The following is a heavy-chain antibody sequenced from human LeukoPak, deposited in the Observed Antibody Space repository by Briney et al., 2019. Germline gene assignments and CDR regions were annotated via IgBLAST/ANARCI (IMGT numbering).Heavy chain of an antibody. D-gene: IGHD6-13*01. Sequence: SQTPSLTCAISGDSVSSNSAAWNWIRQSPSRGLEWLGRTYYRSKWYNDYAVSVKSRITINPDTSKNQFSLQLNSVTPEDTAVYYCARSPLGYSSSWYEGFDYWGQGTLVTVSS. V-gene: IGHV6-1*01. J-gene: IGHJ4*02. CDR1: GDSVSSNSAA. CDR2: TYYRSKWYN. CDR3: ARSPLGYSSSWYEGFDY.